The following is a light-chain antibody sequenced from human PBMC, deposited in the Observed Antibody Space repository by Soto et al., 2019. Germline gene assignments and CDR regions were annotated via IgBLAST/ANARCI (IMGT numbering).Light chain of an antibody. Sequence: QSALAQPRSVSGSPGQSVTISCTGTSSDVGTYDFVSWYQQHPGKAPRLMIFDVSERPSGVPDRSSGSKSGNTASLTISGLQAEDEADYYCCLYAVTFYVFGTGTKVIVL. J-gene: IGLJ1*01. V-gene: IGLV2-11*01. CDR3: CLYAVTFYV. CDR2: DVS. CDR1: SSDVGTYDF.